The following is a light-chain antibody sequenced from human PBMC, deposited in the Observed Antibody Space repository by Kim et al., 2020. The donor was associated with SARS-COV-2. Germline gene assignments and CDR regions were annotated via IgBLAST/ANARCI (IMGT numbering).Light chain of an antibody. CDR3: QQYNKYPIT. Sequence: GDRVTITCRTSQAIGIGLAWYRQKPGRAPSLLIYDVSSLESGVPTRFSGSTSGSDFTLSITSLQPEDSATYYCQQYNKYPITFGQGTRLEI. V-gene: IGKV1D-13*01. CDR1: QAIGIG. J-gene: IGKJ5*01. CDR2: DVS.